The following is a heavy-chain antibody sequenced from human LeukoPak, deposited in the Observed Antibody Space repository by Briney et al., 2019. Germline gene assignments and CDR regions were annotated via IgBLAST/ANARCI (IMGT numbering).Heavy chain of an antibody. Sequence: SETLSLTCTVSGGSISSGGYYWIWIRQHPGQDLEWIGYIYYSGSTYYNPSLKSRVTISVDTSKNQFSLKLSSVTAADTAVYYCARVQVGATHFDYWGQGTLVTVSS. D-gene: IGHD1-26*01. CDR1: GGSISSGGYY. V-gene: IGHV4-31*03. CDR2: IYYSGST. J-gene: IGHJ4*02. CDR3: ARVQVGATHFDY.